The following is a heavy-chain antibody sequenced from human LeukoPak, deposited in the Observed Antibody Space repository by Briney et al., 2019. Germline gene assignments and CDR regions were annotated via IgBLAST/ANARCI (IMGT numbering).Heavy chain of an antibody. CDR2: INDSGST. Sequence: PSETLSLTCAVYNGSFSGYYWSWIRQPPGKGLEWIGEINDSGSTNYKSSLRSRVTISVDTSKNQFALNLNSMTAADTAVYYCASKIPEPNTAMVPFDYWGQGTLVTVSS. V-gene: IGHV4-34*01. CDR3: ASKIPEPNTAMVPFDY. J-gene: IGHJ4*02. D-gene: IGHD5-18*01. CDR1: NGSFSGYY.